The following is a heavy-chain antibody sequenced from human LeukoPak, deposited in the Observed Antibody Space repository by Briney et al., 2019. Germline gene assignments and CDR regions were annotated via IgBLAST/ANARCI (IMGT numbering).Heavy chain of an antibody. V-gene: IGHV3-9*01. CDR1: XXXXXXXX. Sequence: SXXLSCAASXXXXXXXXMHXVXQAPXXXXXXXXXXXWNSASIGYADSVKGRFTISRDNAKNFLYLQMNSLRVEDTALYYCAKDIRGATVTDYGMDVWGQGTTVTVSS. CDR3: AKDIRGATVTDYGMDV. D-gene: IGHD4-17*01. CDR2: XXWNSASI. J-gene: IGHJ6*02.